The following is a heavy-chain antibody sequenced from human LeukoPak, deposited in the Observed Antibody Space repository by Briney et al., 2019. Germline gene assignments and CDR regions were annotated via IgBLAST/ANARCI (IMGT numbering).Heavy chain of an antibody. D-gene: IGHD6-6*01. J-gene: IGHJ4*02. V-gene: IGHV4-34*01. CDR3: AREYSTSSTSFDH. CDR2: INHSGST. CDR1: GGSFSGHY. Sequence: SETLSLTCAVYGGSFSGHYWSWLRQSPGKGLEWIGEINHSGSTNYNPSLKSRVTISRDTSKIQFSLKLSSVTAADTAVYYCAREYSTSSTSFDHWGQGTLVTVSS.